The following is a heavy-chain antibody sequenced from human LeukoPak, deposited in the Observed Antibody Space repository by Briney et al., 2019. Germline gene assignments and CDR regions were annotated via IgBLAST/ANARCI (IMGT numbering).Heavy chain of an antibody. J-gene: IGHJ4*02. CDR3: ARDGPPLRFLEWLPPFDY. D-gene: IGHD3-3*01. CDR2: INWNGGST. CDR1: GFTFDDYG. Sequence: GGSLRLSCAASGFTFDDYGMSWVRQAPGKGLEWVSGINWNGGSTGYADSVKGRFTISRDNAKNSLYLQMNSLRAEDTAVYYCARDGPPLRFLEWLPPFDYWGQGTLVTVSS. V-gene: IGHV3-20*04.